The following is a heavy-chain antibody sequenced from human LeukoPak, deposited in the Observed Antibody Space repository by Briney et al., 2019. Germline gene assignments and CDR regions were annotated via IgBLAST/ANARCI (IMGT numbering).Heavy chain of an antibody. V-gene: IGHV3-23*01. CDR1: GFTFSSYA. CDR2: ISGSGGST. CDR3: AKDGGSVVPADTFDY. D-gene: IGHD2-2*01. J-gene: IGHJ4*02. Sequence: GGSLRLSCAASGFTFSSYAMSWVRQAPGKGLEWVSAISGSGGSTYYADSVKGRFTISRDNSKNTRYLQMNSLRAEDTAVYYCAKDGGSVVPADTFDYWGQGTLVTVSS.